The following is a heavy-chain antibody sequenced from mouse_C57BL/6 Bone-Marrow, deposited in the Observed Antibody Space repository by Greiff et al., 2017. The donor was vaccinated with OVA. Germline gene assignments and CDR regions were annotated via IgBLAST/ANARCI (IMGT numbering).Heavy chain of an antibody. CDR2: IYPGSGST. Sequence: VQLQQSGAELVKPGASVTMSCKASGYTFTSYWITWVKQRPGQGLEWIGDIYPGSGSTNYNEKFTSKATLTVDPSSSTAYMQLSSLTSEDSAVYYCAGGYDSWFAYWGQGTLVTVSA. CDR1: GYTFTSYW. V-gene: IGHV1-55*01. J-gene: IGHJ3*01. D-gene: IGHD2-4*01. CDR3: AGGYDSWFAY.